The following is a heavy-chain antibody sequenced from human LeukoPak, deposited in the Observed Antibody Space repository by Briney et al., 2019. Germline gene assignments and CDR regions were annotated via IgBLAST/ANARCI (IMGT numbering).Heavy chain of an antibody. Sequence: GGSMRLSCAASGFTFSSYGMQWVRQAPGEGLEWVAVISYDGSNKYYADSVKGRFTISRDNSKNTLYLQMNSLRAEDTAVYYCAKDHRKSGGWLQFGALLYWGQGTLVTVSS. CDR1: GFTFSSYG. CDR3: AKDHRKSGGWLQFGALLY. D-gene: IGHD5-24*01. CDR2: ISYDGSNK. J-gene: IGHJ4*02. V-gene: IGHV3-30*18.